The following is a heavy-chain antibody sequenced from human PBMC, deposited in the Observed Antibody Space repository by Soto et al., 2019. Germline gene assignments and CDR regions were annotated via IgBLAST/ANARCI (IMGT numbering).Heavy chain of an antibody. D-gene: IGHD6-19*01. J-gene: IGHJ4*02. CDR2: INWDGSNK. Sequence: GSLRLSCAASGFTFHDHSMHWFRQAPGKGLEWVSLINWDGSNKYYADSVKGRFTISRDNSKNSLYLQMNSLRSEDTALYYCTKEAGTIYFDYWGQGALVTVSS. V-gene: IGHV3-43*01. CDR3: TKEAGTIYFDY. CDR1: GFTFHDHS.